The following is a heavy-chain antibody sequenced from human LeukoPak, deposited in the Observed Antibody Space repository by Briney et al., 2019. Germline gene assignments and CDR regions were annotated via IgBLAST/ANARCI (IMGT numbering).Heavy chain of an antibody. CDR2: ISSSSSTI. Sequence: GGSLRLSCAAPGFTFSSYSMNWVRQAPGKGLEWVSYISSSSSTIYYADSVKGRFTISRDNAKNSLHLQMNSLRAEDTAVYYCARDSKFWSGYYTLANFDYWGQGTLVTVSS. D-gene: IGHD3-3*01. CDR3: ARDSKFWSGYYTLANFDY. J-gene: IGHJ4*02. CDR1: GFTFSSYS. V-gene: IGHV3-48*01.